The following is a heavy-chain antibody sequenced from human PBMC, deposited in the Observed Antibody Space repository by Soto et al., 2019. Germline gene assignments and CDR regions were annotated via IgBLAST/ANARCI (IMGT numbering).Heavy chain of an antibody. CDR2: IIPIFVPA. D-gene: IGHD3-9*01. CDR3: ARGVYYDILTGYYKAVSFFDY. Sequence: SVKVSFKASGGTFSSYAISLVRQAPGQGLEWMRDIIPIFVPASCAQKFQGRVTITADRSTSTAYMELRSLSFEDTAVYYCARGVYYDILTGYYKAVSFFDYWGHGTLVTVSS. V-gene: IGHV1-69*06. J-gene: IGHJ4*01. CDR1: GGTFSSYA.